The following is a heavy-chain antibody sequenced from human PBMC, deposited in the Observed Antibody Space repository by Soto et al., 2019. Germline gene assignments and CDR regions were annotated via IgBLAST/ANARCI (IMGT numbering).Heavy chain of an antibody. Sequence: QVQLVESGGGLVKPGGSLRLSCAASGFTFSDYYMSWIRQAPGKGLEWVSYISSSGSTIYYADSVKGRFTISRDNAKNSLYRKMNGLRAEDRAVYYCGREPTVTQGGAFDIWGKGTMVTVSS. D-gene: IGHD4-17*01. CDR2: ISSSGSTI. V-gene: IGHV3-11*01. J-gene: IGHJ3*02. CDR1: GFTFSDYY. CDR3: GREPTVTQGGAFDI.